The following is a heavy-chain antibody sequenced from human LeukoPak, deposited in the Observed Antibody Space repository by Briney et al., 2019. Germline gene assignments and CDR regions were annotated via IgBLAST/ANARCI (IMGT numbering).Heavy chain of an antibody. D-gene: IGHD5-12*01. Sequence: ASVKVSCKASGYTFTGYYMHWVRQAPGQGLEWMSWINPNSGATNNAQKFQGRVTVSRDTSVSTAYMEVSKLRSDDTAVYFCARSGITTIPNFDYWGQGTPVTVPS. CDR2: INPNSGAT. J-gene: IGHJ4*02. V-gene: IGHV1-2*02. CDR3: ARSGITTIPNFDY. CDR1: GYTFTGYY.